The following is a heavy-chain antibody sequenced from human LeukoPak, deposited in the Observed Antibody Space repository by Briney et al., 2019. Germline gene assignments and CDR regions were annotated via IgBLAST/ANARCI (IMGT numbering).Heavy chain of an antibody. D-gene: IGHD2-2*01. J-gene: IGHJ4*02. V-gene: IGHV3-48*01. CDR2: NRGSGTTI. CDR1: GFSFSTAS. CDR3: ARDARSHCGTDACYGPYFDY. Sequence: GGPLTLSCAASGFSFSTASMSWVRRTPGKGLQWISDNRGSGTTIYYADSVKGRFTISRDNARNSLYLQMNDLRAEDTGVYFCARDARSHCGTDACYGPYFDYWGQGSLVTVSS.